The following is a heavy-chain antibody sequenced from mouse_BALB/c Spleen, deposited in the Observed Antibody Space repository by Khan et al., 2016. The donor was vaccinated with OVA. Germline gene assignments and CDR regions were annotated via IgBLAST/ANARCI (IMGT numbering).Heavy chain of an antibody. D-gene: IGHD2-2*01. V-gene: IGHV1S135*01. J-gene: IGHJ3*01. CDR3: TRNGYVAWFTY. Sequence: VHVKQSGPELMKPGASVKISCKASGYSFTSYYIHWVMQSHGTSLEWIGYIDPFSGGTTYNQKFKGKATLTVDKSSSTAYIHLSNLTSEDSAVYYCTRNGYVAWFTYWGQGTLVTVSA. CDR1: GYSFTSYY. CDR2: IDPFSGGT.